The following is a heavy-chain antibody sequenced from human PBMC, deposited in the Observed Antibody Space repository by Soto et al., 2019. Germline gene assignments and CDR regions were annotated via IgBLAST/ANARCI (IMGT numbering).Heavy chain of an antibody. CDR1: GGTFSSYA. J-gene: IGHJ6*02. CDR2: IIPIFGTA. Sequence: ASVKVSCKASGGTFSSYAISWVRQAPGQGLEWMGGIIPIFGTANYAQKFQGRVTITADESTSTAYMELSSLRSEDTAVYYCARAVNGYCSSTSCYTQLYYGMDVWGQGTTVTVSS. V-gene: IGHV1-69*13. CDR3: ARAVNGYCSSTSCYTQLYYGMDV. D-gene: IGHD2-2*02.